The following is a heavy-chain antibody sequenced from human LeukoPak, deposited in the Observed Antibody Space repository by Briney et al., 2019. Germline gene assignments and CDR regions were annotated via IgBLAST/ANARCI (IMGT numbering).Heavy chain of an antibody. CDR3: AKAADSSGYYFDY. CDR2: IRYDGSNK. J-gene: IGHJ4*02. Sequence: PGGSLRLSCAASGFTFSSYAMNWVRQAPGKGLEWVAFIRYDGSNKYYADSVKGRFTISRDNSKNTLYLQMNSLRAEDTAVYYCAKAADSSGYYFDYWGQGTLVTVSS. CDR1: GFTFSSYA. D-gene: IGHD3-22*01. V-gene: IGHV3-30*02.